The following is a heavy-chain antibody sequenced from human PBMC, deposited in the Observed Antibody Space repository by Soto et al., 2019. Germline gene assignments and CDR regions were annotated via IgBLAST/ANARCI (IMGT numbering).Heavy chain of an antibody. V-gene: IGHV3-21*01. CDR3: ARDRGSYSHYCYGMDV. CDR2: ITSSSSYM. J-gene: IGHJ6*02. D-gene: IGHD1-26*01. Sequence: EVQVVESGGGLVKPGESLRLSCAASGFTFNTYSMNWVRQAPGKGLEWVSSITSSSSYMYYADSVKGRFTISRDNAKNSLYLQMNSLRAEDTAVYYCARDRGSYSHYCYGMDVWGQGTTVTVSS. CDR1: GFTFNTYS.